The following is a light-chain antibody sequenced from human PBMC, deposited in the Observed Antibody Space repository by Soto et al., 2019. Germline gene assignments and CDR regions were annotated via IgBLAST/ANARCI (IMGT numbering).Light chain of an antibody. CDR3: QHYSGSSYT. V-gene: IGKV3-20*01. CDR2: GTT. J-gene: IGKJ2*01. CDR1: QSVSTNY. Sequence: ETVLTQSPGTLSLSPGERATLSCRASQSVSTNYLAWYQQKPGLAPRLVIYGTTSRATGIPDRFSGSGSGTDFTLTISRLEPEDFAVYYCQHYSGSSYTFGQGTKLEI.